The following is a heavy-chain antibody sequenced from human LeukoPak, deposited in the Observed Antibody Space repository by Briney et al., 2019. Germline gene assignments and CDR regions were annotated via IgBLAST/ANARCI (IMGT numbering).Heavy chain of an antibody. Sequence: SETLSLTCTVSGGSISSGSDYCGWIRQPPGKGLEWIGSIYHSGNTCYNPSLKSRVTLSVDTSKNQFSLKLSSVTAADTAVYYCAGSNYDNWFDPWGQGTLVSVSS. D-gene: IGHD3-10*01. CDR3: AGSNYDNWFDP. CDR1: GGSISSGSDY. J-gene: IGHJ5*02. CDR2: IYHSGNT. V-gene: IGHV4-39*01.